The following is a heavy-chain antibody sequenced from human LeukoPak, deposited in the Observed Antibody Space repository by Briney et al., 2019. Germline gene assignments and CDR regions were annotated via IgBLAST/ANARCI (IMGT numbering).Heavy chain of an antibody. D-gene: IGHD3-22*01. CDR1: GYIFTDYW. CDR2: IYPADSDT. Sequence: GESLKISCQVSGYIFTDYWIGWVRQMPGKGLESMGIIYPADSDTAYSPFFQGQVTFSADKSISTAYLQWSSLKASDTAMYYCARLEKGTMIYWGQGTLVTVSS. J-gene: IGHJ1*01. CDR3: ARLEKGTMIY. V-gene: IGHV5-51*01.